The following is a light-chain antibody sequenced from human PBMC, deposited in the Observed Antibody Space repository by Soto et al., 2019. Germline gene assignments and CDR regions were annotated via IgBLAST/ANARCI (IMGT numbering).Light chain of an antibody. Sequence: QAVVTQEPSLTVSPGGTVTLTCGSSTGDVTSGHYPYWFQQKPGQAPRTLIYDTSNKHSWTPARFSGSLLGGKAALTLSGAQPEDEAEYYCLLSYGGSLYVFGSGTKLTVL. CDR1: TGDVTSGHY. J-gene: IGLJ1*01. CDR3: LLSYGGSLYV. V-gene: IGLV7-46*01. CDR2: DTS.